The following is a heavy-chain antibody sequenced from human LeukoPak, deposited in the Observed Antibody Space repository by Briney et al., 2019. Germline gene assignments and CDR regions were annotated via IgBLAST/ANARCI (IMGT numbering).Heavy chain of an antibody. V-gene: IGHV3-13*01. CDR1: GFTFSSFD. CDR3: VRGRNNNYYDDSGYYPY. CDR2: IGTLLDT. D-gene: IGHD3-22*01. J-gene: IGHJ4*02. Sequence: GVSLRLSCAASGFTFSSFDMHWVRQAPGKGLEWVSGIGTLLDTDYPDSLKGRFTISRENAKNSVFLQMNNVRAGDTAVYYCVRGRNNNYYDDSGYYPYWGQGTLVTVSS.